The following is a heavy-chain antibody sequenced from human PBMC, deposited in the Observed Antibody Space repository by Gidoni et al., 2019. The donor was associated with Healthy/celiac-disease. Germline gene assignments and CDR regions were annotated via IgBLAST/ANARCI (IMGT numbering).Heavy chain of an antibody. J-gene: IGHJ6*02. D-gene: IGHD3-10*01. CDR2: ISGSGGST. Sequence: VHLLELGGGWVQPGGSLKPPGEASGSTFGSYALSWVRQAPGKGLEWVSAISGSGGSTYYADSVKGRFTISRDNSKNTLYLQMNSLRAEDTAVYYCAKDPYYGSGIHYYYGMDVWGQGTTVTVSS. V-gene: IGHV3-23*01. CDR1: GSTFGSYA. CDR3: AKDPYYGSGIHYYYGMDV.